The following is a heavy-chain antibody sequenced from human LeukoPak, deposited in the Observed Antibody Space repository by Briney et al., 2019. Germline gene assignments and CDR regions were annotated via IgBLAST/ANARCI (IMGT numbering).Heavy chain of an antibody. CDR1: GYTFTIYG. J-gene: IGHJ4*02. V-gene: IGHV1-18*01. CDR3: ARDDPSGYGGLFDY. D-gene: IGHD5-12*01. CDR2: ISAYNGNT. Sequence: ASVNVSFKASGYTFTIYGISWVRQAPGQGLEWMGWISAYNGNTNYAQKLQGRVTMTTDTSTSTAYMELRSLRSDDTAVYYCARDDPSGYGGLFDYWGQGTLVTVSS.